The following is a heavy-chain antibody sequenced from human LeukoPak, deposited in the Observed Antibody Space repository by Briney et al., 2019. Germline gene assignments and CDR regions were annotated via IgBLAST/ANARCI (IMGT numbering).Heavy chain of an antibody. Sequence: PSEILSLTCTVSGGSISSHYWSWIRQPPGKGLEWIGYIYYSGSTNYNPSLKSRVTISVDTSKNQFSLKLSSVTAADTAVYYCARVGYDFWSGYYPDYWGQGTLVTVSS. V-gene: IGHV4-59*11. D-gene: IGHD3-3*01. CDR2: IYYSGST. CDR3: ARVGYDFWSGYYPDY. J-gene: IGHJ4*02. CDR1: GGSISSHY.